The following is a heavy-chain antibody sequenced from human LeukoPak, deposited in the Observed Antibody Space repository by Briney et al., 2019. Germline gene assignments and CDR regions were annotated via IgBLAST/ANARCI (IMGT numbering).Heavy chain of an antibody. D-gene: IGHD3-10*01. CDR1: GGSISSYY. J-gene: IGHJ5*02. CDR2: IYYSGST. Sequence: SETLSLTCTVSGGSISSYYWSWIRQPPGKGLEWIGYIYYSGSTNYNPSLKSRVTISVDTSKNQFSLKLSSVTAADTAVYYCASNRFGANTNWFDPWGQGTLVTVSS. V-gene: IGHV4-59*08. CDR3: ASNRFGANTNWFDP.